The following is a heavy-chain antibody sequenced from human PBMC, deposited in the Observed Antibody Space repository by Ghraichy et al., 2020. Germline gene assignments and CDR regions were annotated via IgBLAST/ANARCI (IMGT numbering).Heavy chain of an antibody. CDR1: GGSIRSSAYY. D-gene: IGHD2/OR15-2a*01. Sequence: SETLSLTCTVSGGSIRSSAYYWGWIRQFQGKGLEWIGSIYYIGNTYYNPSLKSRITISVDPSSNQFSLNLTSVTAADTAVYYCTRGRRREYYQYELDGWGQGTTVTVSS. V-gene: IGHV4-39*01. CDR2: IYYIGNT. J-gene: IGHJ6*02. CDR3: TRGRRREYYQYELDG.